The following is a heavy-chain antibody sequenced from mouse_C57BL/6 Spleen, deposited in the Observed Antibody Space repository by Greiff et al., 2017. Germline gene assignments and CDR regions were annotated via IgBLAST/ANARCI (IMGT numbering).Heavy chain of an antibody. J-gene: IGHJ1*03. CDR2: INPNYGTT. D-gene: IGHD1-1*01. CDR1: GYSFTDYN. Sequence: VQLQQSGPELVKPGASVKISCKASGYSFTDYNMNWVKQSNGKSLEWIGVINPNYGTTSYNQKFKGKATLTVDQSSSTAYMQLNSLTSEDSAVYYCARGYYGSSYVDWYFDVWGTGTTVTVSS. CDR3: ARGYYGSSYVDWYFDV. V-gene: IGHV1-39*01.